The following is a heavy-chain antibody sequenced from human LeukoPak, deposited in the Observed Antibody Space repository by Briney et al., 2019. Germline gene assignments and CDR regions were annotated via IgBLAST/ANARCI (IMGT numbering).Heavy chain of an antibody. D-gene: IGHD3-10*01. J-gene: IGHJ6*03. V-gene: IGHV4-59*01. CDR2: IYYGGST. Sequence: SETLSLTCTVSGGSISSYYWSWIRQPPGKGLEWIGYIYYGGSTNYDPSLKSRVTISVDTSKNQFSLKLSSVTAADTAVYYCARAAGDSPPYYYYMDVWGKGTTVTVSS. CDR1: GGSISSYY. CDR3: ARAAGDSPPYYYYMDV.